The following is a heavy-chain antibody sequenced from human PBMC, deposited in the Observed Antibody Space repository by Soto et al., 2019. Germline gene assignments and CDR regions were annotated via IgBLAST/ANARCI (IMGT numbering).Heavy chain of an antibody. V-gene: IGHV3-48*02. D-gene: IGHD6-19*01. CDR3: ARPSSGWENWFDP. Sequence: GGSPRLSCATSGFTFSSYAMVWVRQEAEKGLEWVASISNNGDTAYYADSVKGRFTISRDNAKNSLYLQMNSLRDDDTAVYYCARPSSGWENWFDPWGQGTLVTVSS. J-gene: IGHJ5*02. CDR1: GFTFSSYA. CDR2: ISNNGDTA.